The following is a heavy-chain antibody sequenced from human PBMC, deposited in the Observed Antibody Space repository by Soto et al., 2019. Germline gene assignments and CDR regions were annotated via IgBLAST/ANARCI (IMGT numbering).Heavy chain of an antibody. CDR3: ARDSMTGLNWFDP. CDR2: ISSSSSTI. CDR1: GFTFSSYS. V-gene: IGHV3-48*01. J-gene: IGHJ5*02. D-gene: IGHD3-9*01. Sequence: GGSLRLSCAASGFTFSSYSMNWVRQAPGKGLEWVSYISSSSSTIYYADSVKGRFTISRDNAKNSLYLQMNSLRAEDTAVYYCARDSMTGLNWFDPWAQGNLVTVSS.